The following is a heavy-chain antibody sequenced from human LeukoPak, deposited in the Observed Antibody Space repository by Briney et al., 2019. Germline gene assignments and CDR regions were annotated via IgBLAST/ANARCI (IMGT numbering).Heavy chain of an antibody. CDR3: ARDAGYSYDY. Sequence: PSETLSLTCTVSGGSISSYYWSWIRQPPGKGLEWIGYIYYSGSTNYSPSLKSRVTISVDTSKNQFSLKRSSVTAADTAVYYWARDAGYSYDYWGQGTLVTVSS. CDR1: GGSISSYY. CDR2: IYYSGST. V-gene: IGHV4-59*01. J-gene: IGHJ4*02. D-gene: IGHD5-18*01.